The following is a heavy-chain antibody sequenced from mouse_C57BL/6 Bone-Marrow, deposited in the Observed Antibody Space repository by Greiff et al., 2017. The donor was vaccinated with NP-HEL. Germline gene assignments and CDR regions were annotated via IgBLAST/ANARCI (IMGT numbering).Heavy chain of an antibody. CDR3: AKHETTVVGEYYAMDY. Sequence: VNVVESGPGLVAPSQSLSITCTVSGFSLTSYGVDWVRQPPGKGLEWLGVIWGGGSTNYNSALMSRLSISKDNSKSQVFLKMNSLQTDDTAMYYCAKHETTVVGEYYAMDYWGQGTSVTVSS. CDR2: IWGGGST. CDR1: GFSLTSYG. V-gene: IGHV2-9*01. J-gene: IGHJ4*01. D-gene: IGHD1-1*01.